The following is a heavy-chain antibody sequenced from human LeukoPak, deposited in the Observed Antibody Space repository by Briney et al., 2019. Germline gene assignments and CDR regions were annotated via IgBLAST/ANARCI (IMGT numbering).Heavy chain of an antibody. D-gene: IGHD5-18*01. J-gene: IGHJ4*02. Sequence: PGGSLRLSCAASGFTFSSYGMHWVRQAPGKGLEWVAVIWYDGSNKYYADSVKGRFTISRDNSKNTLYLQMNSLRAEDTAVYYCAKGEDTAMEEIDYWGQGTLVTVSS. CDR1: GFTFSSYG. CDR2: IWYDGSNK. V-gene: IGHV3-30*02. CDR3: AKGEDTAMEEIDY.